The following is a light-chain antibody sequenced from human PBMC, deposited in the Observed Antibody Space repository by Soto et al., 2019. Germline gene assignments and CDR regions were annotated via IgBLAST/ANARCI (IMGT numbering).Light chain of an antibody. CDR2: GVF. CDR1: QSVSSN. J-gene: IGKJ3*01. V-gene: IGKV3D-15*01. Sequence: MTQSPATLSVSPGERATLSCRASQSVSSNLAWYQQRPGQAPRLLLYGVFTRATGIPARFSGSGSGTEFTLTISSMQSEDFAIYYCQQYNDWPRTFGPGTKVDFK. CDR3: QQYNDWPRT.